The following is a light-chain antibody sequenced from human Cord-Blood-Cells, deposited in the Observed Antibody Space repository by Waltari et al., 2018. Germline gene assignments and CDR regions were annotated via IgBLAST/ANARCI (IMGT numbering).Light chain of an antibody. CDR3: NSRDSSGNHP. J-gene: IGLJ1*01. CDR1: SLRSYY. Sequence: SSELTQDPAVSVALGQTVRITCQGGSLRSYYASWYQQKPGQAPVLVIYGKNNRPSGIPDRFSGSSSGNTASLTITGAQAEDEADYYCNSRDSSGNHPFGTGTKVTVL. CDR2: GKN. V-gene: IGLV3-19*01.